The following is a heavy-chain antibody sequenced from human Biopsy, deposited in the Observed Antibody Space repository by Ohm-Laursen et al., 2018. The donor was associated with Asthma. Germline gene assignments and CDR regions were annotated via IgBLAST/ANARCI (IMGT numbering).Heavy chain of an antibody. Sequence: ASVKVSCKASGYPFIGYHIHWMRQAPGQGLEWMGRINPNSGATNYAQKFQSRVTMTRDTSISTAHMEVSRLRSDDTAVYYCARGQKSAGDRWFDPWGQGTLVTVSS. D-gene: IGHD6-13*01. CDR2: INPNSGAT. CDR1: GYPFIGYH. V-gene: IGHV1-2*06. J-gene: IGHJ5*02. CDR3: ARGQKSAGDRWFDP.